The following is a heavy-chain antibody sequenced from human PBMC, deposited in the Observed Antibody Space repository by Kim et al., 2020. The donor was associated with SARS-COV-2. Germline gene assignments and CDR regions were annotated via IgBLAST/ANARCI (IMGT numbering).Heavy chain of an antibody. CDR3: ARWGFKTTVTTFYYYGMDV. D-gene: IGHD4-17*01. CDR2: IIPIFGTA. Sequence: SVKVSCKASGGTFSSYAISWVRQAPGQGLEWMGGIIPIFGTANYAQKFQGRVTITADESTSTAYMELSSLRSEDTAVYYCARWGFKTTVTTFYYYGMDVWGQGTTVTVSS. J-gene: IGHJ6*02. CDR1: GGTFSSYA. V-gene: IGHV1-69*13.